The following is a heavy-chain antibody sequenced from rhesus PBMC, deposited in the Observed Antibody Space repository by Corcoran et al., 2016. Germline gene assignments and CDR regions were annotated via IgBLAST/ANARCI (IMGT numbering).Heavy chain of an antibody. CDR3: VRHSPGPRMITVTITPGGFDF. CDR1: GGSFSGYY. Sequence: QVQLQESGPGLVKPSETLSLTCAVSGGSFSGYYWGWIRQPPGKGLEWIGYIHGNSADNKHNRSLKNRGNNSKDTAKNQFSLKLSAVTPADTAIYFWVRHSPGPRMITVTITPGGFDFWGQGLRVTVSS. CDR2: IHGNSADN. J-gene: IGHJ3*01. V-gene: IGHV4-81*01. D-gene: IGHD3-9*01.